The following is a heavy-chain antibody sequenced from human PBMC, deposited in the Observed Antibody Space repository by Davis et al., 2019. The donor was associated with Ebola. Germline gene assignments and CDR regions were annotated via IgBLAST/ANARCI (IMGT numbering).Heavy chain of an antibody. V-gene: IGHV3-53*01. J-gene: IGHJ4*02. CDR1: GFTVSDSY. D-gene: IGHD3-3*01. Sequence: PGGSLRLSCAASGFTVSDSYLNWVRQAPGKGLEWVSVIYAHGATYYADSVKGRFTISRDSSKNTLYLHMNSLGAEDTAVYFCARDGIGENYFDDWGQGTLVSVSS. CDR2: IYAHGAT. CDR3: ARDGIGENYFDD.